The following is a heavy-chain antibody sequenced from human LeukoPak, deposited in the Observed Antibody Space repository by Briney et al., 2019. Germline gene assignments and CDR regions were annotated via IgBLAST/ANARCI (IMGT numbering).Heavy chain of an antibody. V-gene: IGHV4-34*01. CDR2: INHSGST. Sequence: SETLSLTCAVYGGSFSGYYWSWIRQPPGKGLEWIGEINHSGSTNYNPSLKSRVTISVATSKNQFSLKLSSVTAADTAVYYCARVCGGYSYGSGYYYYYMDVWGKGTTVTVSS. CDR1: GGSFSGYY. J-gene: IGHJ6*03. CDR3: ARVCGGYSYGSGYYYYYMDV. D-gene: IGHD5-18*01.